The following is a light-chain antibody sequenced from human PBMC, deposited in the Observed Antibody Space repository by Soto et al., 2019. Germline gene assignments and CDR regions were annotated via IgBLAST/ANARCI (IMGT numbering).Light chain of an antibody. V-gene: IGLV2-14*01. CDR2: EVS. J-gene: IGLJ1*01. CDR1: SSDVGGYNY. CDR3: SSYTSISTYV. Sequence: GASSDVGGYNYVSWYQQHPGKAPKVIIYEVSNRPSGVSNRFSGSKSGNTASLTISGLQPEDEADYYCSSYTSISTYVFGTGTKVTVL.